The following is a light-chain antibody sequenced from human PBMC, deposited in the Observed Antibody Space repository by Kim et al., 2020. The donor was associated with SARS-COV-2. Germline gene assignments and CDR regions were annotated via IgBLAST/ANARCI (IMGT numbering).Light chain of an antibody. CDR2: FDS. CDR3: QVWDSSSDHSV. V-gene: IGLV3-21*04. J-gene: IGLJ3*02. Sequence: APGKTARITCGGNNIRTKSVHWYQQRPGQAPVLVIYFDSDRPSGISERFSGSNSGKTATLIISRVEAGDEADYYCQVWDSSSDHSVFGGGTQLTVL. CDR1: NIRTKS.